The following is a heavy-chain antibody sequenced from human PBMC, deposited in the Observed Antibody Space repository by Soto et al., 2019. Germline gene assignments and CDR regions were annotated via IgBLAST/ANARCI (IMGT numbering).Heavy chain of an antibody. V-gene: IGHV4-4*02. CDR1: GDSISSYY. D-gene: IGHD3-3*01. J-gene: IGHJ5*02. CDR3: GPLPPRFGVVFREMPP. Sequence: SETLSLTCTVSGDSISSYYWTWVRQAPGKGLQWIGEIYHSGITNYNPSLRSRVSMSVDKSNNEFSLSLTSVTAADTAVYYCGPLPPRFGVVFREMPPGGQGFLFPVSS. CDR2: IYHSGIT.